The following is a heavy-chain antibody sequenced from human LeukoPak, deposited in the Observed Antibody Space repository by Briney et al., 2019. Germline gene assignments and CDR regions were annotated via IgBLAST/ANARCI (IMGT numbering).Heavy chain of an antibody. CDR2: ISGSGGST. D-gene: IGHD2-2*01. J-gene: IGHJ6*02. CDR3: AKGEGSSTSSTLLQPRYYYYGMDV. V-gene: IGHV3-23*01. CDR1: GFTFSSYA. Sequence: GGSLRLSCAASGFTFSSYAMSWVRQAPGKGLEWVSAISGSGGSTYYADSVKGRFTISRDNSKNTLYLQMNSLRAEDTAVYYCAKGEGSSTSSTLLQPRYYYYGMDVWGQGTTVTVSS.